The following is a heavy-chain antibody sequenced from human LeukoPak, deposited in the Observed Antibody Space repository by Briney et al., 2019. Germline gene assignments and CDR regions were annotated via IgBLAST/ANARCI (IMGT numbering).Heavy chain of an antibody. D-gene: IGHD3-22*01. CDR3: ARGYYDSSAYYSADY. CDR1: GYTFTGYY. Sequence: GASVKVSCKASGYTFTGYYIHWVRQAPGQGLEWMGWINPNTGDTNYAQKFHGRVTMTRDTSISTAYMELTRLRSDDTAVYYCARGYYDSSAYYSADYWGQGTLVTVSS. J-gene: IGHJ4*02. CDR2: INPNTGDT. V-gene: IGHV1-2*02.